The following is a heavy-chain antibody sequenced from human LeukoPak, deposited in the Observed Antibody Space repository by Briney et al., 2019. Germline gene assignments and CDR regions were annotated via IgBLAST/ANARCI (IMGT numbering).Heavy chain of an antibody. D-gene: IGHD6-13*01. Sequence: LRLSCAASGFTFSSYSMNWVRQAPGKGLEWIGYIYYSGSTYYNPSLKSRVTISVDTSKNQFSLKLSSVTAADTAVYYCARGIAAPLYYFDYWGQGTLVTVSS. CDR2: IYYSGST. CDR1: GFTFSSYS. CDR3: ARGIAAPLYYFDY. J-gene: IGHJ4*02. V-gene: IGHV4-30-4*08.